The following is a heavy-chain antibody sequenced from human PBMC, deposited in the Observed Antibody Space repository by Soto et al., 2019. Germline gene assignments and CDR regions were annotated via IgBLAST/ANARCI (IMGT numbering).Heavy chain of an antibody. J-gene: IGHJ5*02. V-gene: IGHV4-39*01. CDR1: GGSISSSSYY. CDR3: ARHREIFGVVHLVNWFDP. D-gene: IGHD3-3*01. CDR2: IYYSGST. Sequence: TSETLSLTCPVSGGSISSSSYYWGWIRQPPGKGLEWIGSIYYSGSTYYNPSLKSRVTISVDTSKNQFSLKLSSVTAADTAVYYCARHREIFGVVHLVNWFDPWGQGTLVTVSS.